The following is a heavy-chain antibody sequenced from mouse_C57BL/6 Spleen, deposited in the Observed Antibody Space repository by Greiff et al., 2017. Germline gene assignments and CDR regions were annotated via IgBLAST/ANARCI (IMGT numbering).Heavy chain of an antibody. CDR2: IYPGDGDT. J-gene: IGHJ4*01. CDR3: ARSRYDYDKAMDY. D-gene: IGHD2-4*01. Sequence: QDQLQQSGPELVKPGASVKISCKASGYAFSSSWMNWVKQRPGKGLEWIGRIYPGDGDTNYNGKFKGKATLTADKSSSTAYMQLSSLTSEDSAVYFCARSRYDYDKAMDYWGQGTSVTVSS. V-gene: IGHV1-82*01. CDR1: GYAFSSSW.